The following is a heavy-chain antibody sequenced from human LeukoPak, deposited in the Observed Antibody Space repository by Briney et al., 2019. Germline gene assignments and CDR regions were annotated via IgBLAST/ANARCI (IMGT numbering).Heavy chain of an antibody. CDR3: ARQKQWLEVHFGY. J-gene: IGHJ4*02. V-gene: IGHV5-51*01. D-gene: IGHD6-19*01. Sequence: HGESLKISCKGSGYSFTSYWIGWVRQMPGKGLEWVGIIYPGDSDTRYSPSFQGQVTISADKSISTAYLQWSSLKASDTAMYYCARQKQWLEVHFGYWGQGTLVTVSS. CDR1: GYSFTSYW. CDR2: IYPGDSDT.